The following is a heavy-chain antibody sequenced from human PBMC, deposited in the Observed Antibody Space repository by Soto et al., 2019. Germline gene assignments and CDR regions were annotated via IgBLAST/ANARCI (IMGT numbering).Heavy chain of an antibody. CDR3: ARVGDYIWGSYISYMDV. Sequence: GGSLRLSCAASGFTFSSYWMSWVRQAPGKGLEWVANIKQDGSEKYYVDSVKGRFTISRDNAKNSLYLQMNSLRAEDTAVYYCARVGDYIWGSYISYMDVWGKGTTVTVSS. D-gene: IGHD3-16*01. CDR1: GFTFSSYW. CDR2: IKQDGSEK. J-gene: IGHJ6*03. V-gene: IGHV3-7*01.